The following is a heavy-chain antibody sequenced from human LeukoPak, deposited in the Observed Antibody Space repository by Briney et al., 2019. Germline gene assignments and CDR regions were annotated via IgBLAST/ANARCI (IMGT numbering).Heavy chain of an antibody. V-gene: IGHV4-61*01. CDR3: ARAPYDAFDS. CDR1: GGSVSSGSYY. Sequence: PSETLSLACTVSGGSVSSGSYYWSWIRQPPGKGLEWIGYIYYSGSANYNPSLKSRVTISVDTSKNQFSLKLSSVTAADTAVYYCARAPYDAFDSWGQGRIVSVSS. CDR2: IYYSGSA. J-gene: IGHJ3*02.